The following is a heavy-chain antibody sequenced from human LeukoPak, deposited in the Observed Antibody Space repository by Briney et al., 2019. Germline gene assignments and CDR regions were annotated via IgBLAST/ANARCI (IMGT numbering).Heavy chain of an antibody. Sequence: GESLKISCKGSGYSFTSYWIGWVRQMPGKGLEWMGIIYPGDSDTRYSPSFQGQVTISADKSISTAYLQWSSLKASDTAMYYCARGFSIAAAGTWHYYYGMDVWGQGTTVTVSS. CDR2: IYPGDSDT. V-gene: IGHV5-51*01. CDR1: GYSFTSYW. D-gene: IGHD6-13*01. J-gene: IGHJ6*02. CDR3: ARGFSIAAAGTWHYYYGMDV.